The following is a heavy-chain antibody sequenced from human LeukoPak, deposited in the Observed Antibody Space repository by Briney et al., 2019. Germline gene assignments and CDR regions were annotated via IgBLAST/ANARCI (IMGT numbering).Heavy chain of an antibody. CDR3: ARREGGSYYDFDY. CDR1: GGSFSGYY. D-gene: IGHD1-26*01. V-gene: IGHV4-34*01. Sequence: SETLSHTCAVYGGSFSGYYWSWIRQPPGKGLEWIGEINHSGSTNYNPSLKSRVTISVDTSKNQFSLKLSSVTAADTAVYYCARREGGSYYDFDYWGQGTLVTVSS. J-gene: IGHJ4*02. CDR2: INHSGST.